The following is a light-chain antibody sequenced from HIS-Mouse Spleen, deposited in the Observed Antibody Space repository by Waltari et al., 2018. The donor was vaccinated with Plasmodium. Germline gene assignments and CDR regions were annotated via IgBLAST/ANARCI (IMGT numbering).Light chain of an antibody. CDR2: WAS. CDR1: QSVLSSSKNKNY. J-gene: IGKJ2*01. V-gene: IGKV4-1*01. CDR3: QQYYSTPYT. Sequence: DIVMTQSPDSLAVSLGERAPIYCKSSQSVLSSSKNKNYLAWYQQKPGQPPKLLIYWASTRESGVPDRFSGSGSGTDFTLTISSLQAEDVAVYYCQQYYSTPYTFGQGTKLEIK.